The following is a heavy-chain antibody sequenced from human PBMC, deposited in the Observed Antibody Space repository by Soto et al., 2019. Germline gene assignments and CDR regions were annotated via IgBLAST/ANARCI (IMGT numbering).Heavy chain of an antibody. CDR2: IIPIFGTA. D-gene: IGHD6-19*01. V-gene: IGHV1-69*06. CDR3: ATSRASIAVAGETEYYFDY. J-gene: IGHJ4*02. CDR1: GGTFSSYA. Sequence: QVQLVQSGAEVKKPGSSVKVSCKASGGTFSSYAISWVRQAPGQGLEWMGGIIPIFGTANYAQKFQGWVTMTRDTSISTAYMELSRLTSDDTAVYYCATSRASIAVAGETEYYFDYWGQGTLVTVSS.